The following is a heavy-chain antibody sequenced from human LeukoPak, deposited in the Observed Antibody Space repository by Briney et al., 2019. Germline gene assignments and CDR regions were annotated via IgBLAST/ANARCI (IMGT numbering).Heavy chain of an antibody. CDR3: AGDNYGVDY. J-gene: IGHJ4*01. CDR1: GFTFSDYN. Sequence: PGGSLRLSCAASGFTFSDYNMHWVRLAPGKGLEWVAFMSYQGRNKYYADSAKGRFTISKDNSRNTLHLQMNSLRPEDTAMYYCAGDNYGVDYWGHGTLVTVSS. D-gene: IGHD3-16*01. V-gene: IGHV3-30*04. CDR2: MSYQGRNK.